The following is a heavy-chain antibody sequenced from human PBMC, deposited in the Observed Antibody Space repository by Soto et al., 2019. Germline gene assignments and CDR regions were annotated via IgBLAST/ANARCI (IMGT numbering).Heavy chain of an antibody. Sequence: QVQLQQWGAGLLKPSETLSLTCAVYGGSFSGYYWSWIRQPPGKGLEWIGEINHSGSTNYNPSLKSRVTISVDTSKNQFSLKLSSVTAADTAVYYCARGGAGYYYDSSGYYYFDYWGQGTLATVSS. D-gene: IGHD3-22*01. CDR2: INHSGST. J-gene: IGHJ4*02. V-gene: IGHV4-34*01. CDR3: ARGGAGYYYDSSGYYYFDY. CDR1: GGSFSGYY.